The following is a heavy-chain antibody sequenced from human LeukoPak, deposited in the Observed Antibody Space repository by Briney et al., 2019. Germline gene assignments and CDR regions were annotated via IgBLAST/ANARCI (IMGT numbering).Heavy chain of an antibody. CDR3: AREDYSSSWSYYFDY. CDR2: IYYSGGT. J-gene: IGHJ4*02. Sequence: SETLSLTCTVSGGXISSSSYYWGWIRQHPGKGLEWIGYIYYSGGTYYNPSLKSRVTISVDTSKNQFSLKLSSVTAADTAVYYCAREDYSSSWSYYFDYWGQGTLVTVSS. D-gene: IGHD6-13*01. V-gene: IGHV4-31*03. CDR1: GGXISSSSYY.